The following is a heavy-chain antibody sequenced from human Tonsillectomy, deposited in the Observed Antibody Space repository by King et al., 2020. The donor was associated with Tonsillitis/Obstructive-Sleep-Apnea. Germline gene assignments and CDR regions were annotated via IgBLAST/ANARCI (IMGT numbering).Heavy chain of an antibody. D-gene: IGHD5-12*01. CDR2: INSDGGSA. CDR1: GFTFSTYA. CDR3: IKARGGRYSAYDSAFDI. J-gene: IGHJ3*02. V-gene: IGHV3-64D*06. Sequence: VQLVESGGGLVQPGGSLRLSCSASGFTFSTYAMHWVRQAPGKGLEYVSAINSDGGSAYYADSVKGRFTISRDNSKNTLYLQMSSLRAEDTAVYYCIKARGGRYSAYDSAFDIWGQGTMVTASS.